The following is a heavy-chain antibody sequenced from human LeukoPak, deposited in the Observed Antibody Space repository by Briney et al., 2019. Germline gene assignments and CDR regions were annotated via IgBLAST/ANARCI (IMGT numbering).Heavy chain of an antibody. J-gene: IGHJ4*02. CDR2: IYYSGST. D-gene: IGHD1/OR15-1a*01. CDR3: ARVRTPRWGFDY. CDR1: GGSISSYY. Sequence: PSETLSLTCTVSGGSISSYYWSWIRQPPGKGLEWIGYIYYSGSTYYNPSLKSRVTISVDTSKNQFSLKLSSVTAADTAVYYCARVRTPRWGFDYWGQGTLVTVSS. V-gene: IGHV4-59*08.